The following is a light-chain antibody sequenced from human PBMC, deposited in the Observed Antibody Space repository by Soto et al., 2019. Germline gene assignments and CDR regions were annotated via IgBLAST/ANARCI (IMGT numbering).Light chain of an antibody. J-gene: IGKJ1*01. CDR2: DAS. CDR3: QQYNNWPT. V-gene: IGKV1-5*01. Sequence: DIQITHSPSTLSASVGDRVTITCRASQSISSWLAWYQQKPGKAPKLLIYDASSLESGVPSRFSGSGSGTEFTLTISSLQSEDFAVYYCQQYNNWPTFGQGTKV. CDR1: QSISSW.